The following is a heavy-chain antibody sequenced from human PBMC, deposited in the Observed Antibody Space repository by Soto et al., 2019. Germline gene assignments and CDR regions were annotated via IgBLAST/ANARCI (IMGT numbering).Heavy chain of an antibody. V-gene: IGHV3-23*01. CDR1: GFTFSSYA. CDR2: ISGSGGST. D-gene: IGHD3-9*01. Sequence: GGSLRLSCAASGFTFSSYAMSWVRQAPGKGLEWVSAISGSGGSTYYADSVKGWFTISRDNSKNTLYLQMNSLRAEDTAVYYCAKVLLLRYFDWSLWPHAFDIWGQGTMVTVSS. J-gene: IGHJ3*02. CDR3: AKVLLLRYFDWSLWPHAFDI.